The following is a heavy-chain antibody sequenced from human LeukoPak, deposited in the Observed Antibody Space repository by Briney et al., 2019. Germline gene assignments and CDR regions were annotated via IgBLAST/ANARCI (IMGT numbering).Heavy chain of an antibody. CDR2: ISSSSNYI. CDR3: ARPSNEGQWLVGQGVDY. Sequence: GGSLRLSCAASGFSLSSYSMNWVRQAPGKGLEWVSSISSSSNYIYYADSVKGRFTISRDNAKNSLYLQMNSLRAEDTAVYYCARPSNEGQWLVGQGVDYWGQGTLVTVSS. D-gene: IGHD6-19*01. V-gene: IGHV3-21*01. CDR1: GFSLSSYS. J-gene: IGHJ4*02.